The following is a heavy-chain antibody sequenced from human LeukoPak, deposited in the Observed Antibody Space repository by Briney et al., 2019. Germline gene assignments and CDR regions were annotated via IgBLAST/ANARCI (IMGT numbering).Heavy chain of an antibody. CDR2: ISSSSRTI. V-gene: IGHV3-48*02. J-gene: IGHJ4*02. CDR1: GFVFISNS. Sequence: PGGSLRLSCAASGFVFISNSIIWVRQAPGKGLEWVSYISSSSRTIYYAHSLNGRFTISRDNFKNTLYMHMKSVRDAETAVYYCVRAKYSSSWTLYFDYWGQGSLVTVSS. D-gene: IGHD6-13*01. CDR3: VRAKYSSSWTLYFDY.